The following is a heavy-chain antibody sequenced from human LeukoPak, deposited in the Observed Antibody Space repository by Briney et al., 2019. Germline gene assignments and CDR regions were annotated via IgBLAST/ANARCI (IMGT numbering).Heavy chain of an antibody. Sequence: GASVKVSCKASGYTFTSYGISWVRQAPGQGLEWMGWISAYNGNTNYAQKLQGRVTMTTDTSTSTAYMELRSLRSDDTAVYYCARDREVTTPGGRFDPWGQGTLVTVSS. CDR2: ISAYNGNT. CDR3: ARDREVTTPGGRFDP. V-gene: IGHV1-18*01. D-gene: IGHD4-17*01. CDR1: GYTFTSYG. J-gene: IGHJ5*02.